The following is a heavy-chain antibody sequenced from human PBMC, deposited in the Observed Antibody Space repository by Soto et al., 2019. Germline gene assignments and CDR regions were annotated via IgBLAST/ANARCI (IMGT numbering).Heavy chain of an antibody. CDR3: ARRRSSGRYFDL. Sequence: EVPLVESGGGVVRPGGSLRLSCAASGFTFDDYGMSWVRQAPGKGLEWVSGINWNGGSTGYADSVKGRYTIARDNAKNSLYLQMNSLRAEDTAFYYCARRRSSGRYFDLWGRGTLVTVSS. V-gene: IGHV3-20*04. CDR1: GFTFDDYG. CDR2: INWNGGST. D-gene: IGHD6-25*01. J-gene: IGHJ2*01.